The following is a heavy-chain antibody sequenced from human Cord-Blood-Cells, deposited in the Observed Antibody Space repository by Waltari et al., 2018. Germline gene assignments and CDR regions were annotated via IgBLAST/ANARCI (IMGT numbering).Heavy chain of an antibody. CDR3: GRGRHDFWSGYYYFDY. J-gene: IGHJ4*02. D-gene: IGHD3-3*01. V-gene: IGHV1-58*01. CDR1: GFTFTSSA. CDR2: IIGGSGKT. Sequence: QMQLVQSGPEVKKPGTSVKVSCKASGFTFTSSAVQWVRQARGQRLEWIRWIIGGSGKTKLAQKLQERVTITRDMSTSTAYMELSSLRSEDTAVYYCGRGRHDFWSGYYYFDYWGQGTLVTVSS.